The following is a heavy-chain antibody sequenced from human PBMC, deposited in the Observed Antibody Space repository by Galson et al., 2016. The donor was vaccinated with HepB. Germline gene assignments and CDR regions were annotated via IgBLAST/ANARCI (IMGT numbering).Heavy chain of an antibody. CDR2: ISAYNGYS. V-gene: IGHV1-18*01. J-gene: IGHJ4*02. CDR3: ARVEGGTGVVADY. D-gene: IGHD2-8*02. Sequence: SVKVSCKASGYIFNSYGISWVRQAPGQGLEWMGWISAYNGYSKFAQRFQGRVTMTTETSTSIAYMELRRLRSGDTAVYYCARVEGGTGVVADYWGQGTLLTVSS. CDR1: GYIFNSYG.